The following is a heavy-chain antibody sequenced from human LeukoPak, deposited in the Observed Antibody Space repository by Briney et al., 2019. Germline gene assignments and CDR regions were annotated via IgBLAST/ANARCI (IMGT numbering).Heavy chain of an antibody. CDR2: ISYDGGSK. D-gene: IGHD6-13*01. Sequence: GGSLRLSCAASGFTFSSYAMHWVRQAPGKGLEGVAVISYDGGSKYYADSVKGRFTISRDNAKNSLYLQMNSLRAEDMALYYCAKDIIVGSSWYGYDAFDIWGQGTMVTVSS. CDR1: GFTFSSYA. CDR3: AKDIIVGSSWYGYDAFDI. J-gene: IGHJ3*02. V-gene: IGHV3-30*04.